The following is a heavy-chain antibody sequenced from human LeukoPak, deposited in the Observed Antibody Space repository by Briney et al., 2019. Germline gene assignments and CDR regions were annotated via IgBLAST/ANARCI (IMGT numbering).Heavy chain of an antibody. V-gene: IGHV3-48*02. Sequence: PGGSLRLSCAASGFTFSSYAMSWVRQAPGKGLEWLSFISAAADIIYYADSVRGRFTISRDNAKNSLYLQMNGLRYDDTAVYYCARGAGSSWFYRWGQGTLVTVSS. CDR2: ISAAADII. J-gene: IGHJ5*02. D-gene: IGHD3-10*01. CDR1: GFTFSSYA. CDR3: ARGAGSSWFYR.